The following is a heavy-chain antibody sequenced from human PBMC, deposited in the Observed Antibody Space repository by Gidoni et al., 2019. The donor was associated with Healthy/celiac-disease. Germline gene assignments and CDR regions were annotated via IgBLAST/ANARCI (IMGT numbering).Heavy chain of an antibody. Sequence: EVQLVESGGGLVKPGGSLRLSCAASGFTFSSYSMNWVRQAPGKGLEWVSSISSSSSYIYYADSVKGRFTISRDNAKNSLYLQMNSLRAEDTAVYYCARVGDVEMATTKGAFDYWGQGTLVTVSS. D-gene: IGHD1-1*01. CDR2: ISSSSSYI. CDR3: ARVGDVEMATTKGAFDY. V-gene: IGHV3-21*01. J-gene: IGHJ4*02. CDR1: GFTFSSYS.